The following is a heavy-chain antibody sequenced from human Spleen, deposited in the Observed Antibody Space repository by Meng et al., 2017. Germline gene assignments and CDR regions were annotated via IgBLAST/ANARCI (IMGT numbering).Heavy chain of an antibody. CDR3: ARDLGGIFAY. D-gene: IGHD6-13*01. CDR2: LTWNSGFI. J-gene: IGHJ4*02. Sequence: SLKISCAASGFTFDDYAMHWVRQTPGKGLEWVSGLTWNSGFIDYADSVKGRFTISRDNAKNTLYLHMNSLRAEDTAVYYCARDLGGIFAYWGQGALVTVSS. CDR1: GFTFDDYA. V-gene: IGHV3-9*01.